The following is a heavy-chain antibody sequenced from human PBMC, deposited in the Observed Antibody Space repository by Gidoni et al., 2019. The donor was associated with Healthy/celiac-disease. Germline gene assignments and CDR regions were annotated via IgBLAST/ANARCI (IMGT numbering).Heavy chain of an antibody. V-gene: IGHV4-39*01. CDR2: IYYSGST. Sequence: QLQLQESGPGLVKPSETLSLTCTVSGGSISSSSYYWGWIRQPPGKGLEWIGGIYYSGSTYYNPSLKSRVTISVDTSKNQFSLKLSSVTAADTAVYYCARVPPDIVVVPAAIDAFDIWGQGTMVTVSS. J-gene: IGHJ3*02. D-gene: IGHD2-2*01. CDR3: ARVPPDIVVVPAAIDAFDI. CDR1: GGSISSSSYY.